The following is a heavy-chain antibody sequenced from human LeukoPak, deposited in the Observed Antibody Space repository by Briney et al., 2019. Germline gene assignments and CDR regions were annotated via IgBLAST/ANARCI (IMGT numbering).Heavy chain of an antibody. V-gene: IGHV3-33*01. J-gene: IGHJ4*02. D-gene: IGHD5-18*01. CDR3: AREGNTAMGELYY. CDR2: ICSDGSNK. CDR1: GFTFSSYG. Sequence: GGSLRLSCAASGFTFSSYGMHWVRQAPGQGLEWVAGICSDGSNKNYADSVKGRFTISRDNSKNTLYLQVNSLRAEDTAVYYCAREGNTAMGELYYLGQGTLVTVSA.